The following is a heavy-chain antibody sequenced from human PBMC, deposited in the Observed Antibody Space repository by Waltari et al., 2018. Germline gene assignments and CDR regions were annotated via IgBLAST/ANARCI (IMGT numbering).Heavy chain of an antibody. CDR2: INHSGST. CDR1: GGSFSGYY. CDR3: AGEDYFDY. J-gene: IGHJ4*02. V-gene: IGHV4-34*01. Sequence: QVQLQPWGAGLLKPSETLSLTCAVYGGSFSGYYWGWIRQPPGKGLEWIGEINHSGSTNYNPSLKSRVTISVDTSKNQSSLKLSSVTAADTAVYYCAGEDYFDYWGQGTLVTVSS.